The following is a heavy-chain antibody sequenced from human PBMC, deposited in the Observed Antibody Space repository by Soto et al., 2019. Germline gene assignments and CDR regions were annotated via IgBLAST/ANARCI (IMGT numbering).Heavy chain of an antibody. Sequence: GESLKISCKGSGYNFAGYWIAWVRQMPGKGLELMGIIYPSDSDTRYRPSFQGQVTISADKSISSAYLQWSSLRAPDTAMYYCARGGVSTRTFDYWGQGTPVTAPQ. J-gene: IGHJ4*02. CDR3: ARGGVSTRTFDY. D-gene: IGHD3-3*01. CDR1: GYNFAGYW. CDR2: IYPSDSDT. V-gene: IGHV5-51*01.